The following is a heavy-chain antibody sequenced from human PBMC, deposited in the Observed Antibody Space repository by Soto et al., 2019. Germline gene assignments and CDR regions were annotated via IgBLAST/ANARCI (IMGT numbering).Heavy chain of an antibody. CDR3: ARISRQQQRNYSGMAV. J-gene: IGHJ6*04. D-gene: IGHD6-13*01. CDR1: GDGDSSNSAA. V-gene: IGHV6-1*01. CDR2: TYYRSKWYN. Sequence: SQTLSLTCAISGDGDSSNSAAWNWIRQSPSRGLEWLGRTYYRSKWYNDYAVSVKSRITINPDTSKNQFSLQLNSVTPEDTAVYYCARISRQQQRNYSGMAVWRKGTTVTVSS.